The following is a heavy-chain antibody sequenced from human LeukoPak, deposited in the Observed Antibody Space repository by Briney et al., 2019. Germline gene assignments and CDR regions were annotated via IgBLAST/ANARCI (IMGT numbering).Heavy chain of an antibody. Sequence: ASVTVSFTASGYTFTGYYMHWVRQAPGQGIEWMGWINPNSGGTNYAQKFQGRVTMTRDTSISTAYMELSRLRSDDTAVYYCARDSEWNNWFDPWGQGTLVTVSS. V-gene: IGHV1-2*02. J-gene: IGHJ5*02. CDR2: INPNSGGT. CDR3: ARDSEWNNWFDP. CDR1: GYTFTGYY. D-gene: IGHD1-14*01.